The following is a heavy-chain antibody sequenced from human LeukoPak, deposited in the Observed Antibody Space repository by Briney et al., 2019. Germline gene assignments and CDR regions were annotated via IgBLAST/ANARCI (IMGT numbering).Heavy chain of an antibody. CDR1: GESFSGYY. J-gene: IGHJ4*02. V-gene: IGHV4-34*01. CDR3: ARGQKRWLQFLYFDY. CDR2: INHSGST. D-gene: IGHD5-24*01. Sequence: SEPLSLTCAVYGESFSGYYWSWIRQPPGKGLEWIGEINHSGSTNYNPSLKSRVTISVDTSKNQFSLKLSSVTAADTAVYYCARGQKRWLQFLYFDYWGQGTLVTVSS.